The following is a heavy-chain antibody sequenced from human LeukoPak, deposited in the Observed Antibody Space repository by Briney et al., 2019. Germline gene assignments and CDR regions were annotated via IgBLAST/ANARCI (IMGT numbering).Heavy chain of an antibody. CDR3: AREPKKSRVALRYFDWLSDGNSPSHFDY. CDR2: ISSSGSTI. Sequence: PGGSLRLSCAASGFTFSSYEMNWVRQAPGKGLEWGLYISSSGSTIYYADSVKGRFTISRDNAKNSLYLQMNSLRAEDTAVYYCAREPKKSRVALRYFDWLSDGNSPSHFDYWGQGTLVTVSS. CDR1: GFTFSSYE. D-gene: IGHD3-9*01. V-gene: IGHV3-48*03. J-gene: IGHJ4*02.